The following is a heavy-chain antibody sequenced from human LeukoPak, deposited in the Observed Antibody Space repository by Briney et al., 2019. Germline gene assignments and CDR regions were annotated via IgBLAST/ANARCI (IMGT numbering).Heavy chain of an antibody. CDR1: GFTFRSYA. J-gene: IGHJ4*02. CDR3: AKDEFFGRSTSCYDY. V-gene: IGHV3-23*01. D-gene: IGHD2-2*01. Sequence: GRSLRLSCAVSGFTFRSYAMHWVRQTPGKGLEWVSAISGSGGSTYYADSVKGRFTISRDNSKNTLYLQMNSLRAEDTAVYYCAKDEFFGRSTSCYDYWGQGTLVTVSS. CDR2: ISGSGGST.